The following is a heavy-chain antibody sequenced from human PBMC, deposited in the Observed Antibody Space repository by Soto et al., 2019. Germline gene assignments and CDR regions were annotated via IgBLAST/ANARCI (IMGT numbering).Heavy chain of an antibody. Sequence: ESLKISCTGSGYTFTSYWMCCLLQMPVKGLEWMGVIYSGGSDTKYSASVQGQFTISADKSISTVYLQWSSLKASDTAMYYCARHYRGQECLPYYYDSSGYYYDAFDIWGQGTMVTVSS. V-gene: IGHV5-51*01. CDR3: ARHYRGQECLPYYYDSSGYYYDAFDI. D-gene: IGHD3-22*01. J-gene: IGHJ3*02. CDR2: IYSGGSDT. CDR1: GYTFTSYW.